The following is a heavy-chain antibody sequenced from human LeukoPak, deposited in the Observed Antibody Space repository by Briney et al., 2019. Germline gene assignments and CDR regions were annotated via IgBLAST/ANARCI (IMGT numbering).Heavy chain of an antibody. Sequence: ASVKVSCKASGYTFTSYGISWVRQAPGQGLEWMGWISAYNGNTNYAQKLQGRVTMTTDTSTSTAYMELRSPRSDDTAVYYCARGGFTIFGVGYFDYWGQGTLVTVSS. D-gene: IGHD3-3*01. CDR1: GYTFTSYG. CDR2: ISAYNGNT. V-gene: IGHV1-18*01. CDR3: ARGGFTIFGVGYFDY. J-gene: IGHJ4*02.